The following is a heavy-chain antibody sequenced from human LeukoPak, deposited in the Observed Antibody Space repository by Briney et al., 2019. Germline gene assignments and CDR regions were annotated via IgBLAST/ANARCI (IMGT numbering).Heavy chain of an antibody. V-gene: IGHV1-18*01. CDR1: GYSFINYG. CDR3: VREPPTMVRGVTMDV. D-gene: IGHD3-10*01. Sequence: ASVKVSCKASGYSFINYGISWVRQAPGQGLEWMGWISVYNGKTRYAQNLQGRVTMTTDTSTSTAYMELRSLRSDDTAVYYCVREPPTMVRGVTMDVWGQGTTVTASS. CDR2: ISVYNGKT. J-gene: IGHJ6*02.